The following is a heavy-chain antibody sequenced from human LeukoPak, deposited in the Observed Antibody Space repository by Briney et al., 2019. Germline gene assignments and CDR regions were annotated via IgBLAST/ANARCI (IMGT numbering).Heavy chain of an antibody. J-gene: IGHJ4*02. CDR1: GASISSGSYY. V-gene: IGHV4-61*02. D-gene: IGHD6-19*01. CDR2: VYTSGST. Sequence: ASQTLSLTCTVSGASISSGSYYWSWIRQPAGKGLEWIGRVYTSGSTNYNPSLKSRVNISLDTPKNQFSLKLISVTAADTAVYFCARLQWLSTPFYYWGQGTLVTVSS. CDR3: ARLQWLSTPFYY.